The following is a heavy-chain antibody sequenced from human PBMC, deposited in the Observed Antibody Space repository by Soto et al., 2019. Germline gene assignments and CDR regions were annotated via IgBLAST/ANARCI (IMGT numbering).Heavy chain of an antibody. CDR2: ISYDGSNK. J-gene: IGHJ6*02. V-gene: IGHV3-30-3*01. CDR1: GFTFSSYA. D-gene: IGHD2-21*01. Sequence: HPGGSLRLSCAASGFTFSSYAMHWVRQAPGKGLEWVAVISYDGSNKYYADSVKGRFTISRDNSKNTLYLQMNSLRAEDTAVYYCARDHVVVRGYYYYYGMDVWGQGTTVTVSS. CDR3: ARDHVVVRGYYYYYGMDV.